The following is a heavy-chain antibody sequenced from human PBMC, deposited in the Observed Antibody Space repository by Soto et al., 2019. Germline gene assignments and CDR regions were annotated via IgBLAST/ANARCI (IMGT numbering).Heavy chain of an antibody. CDR3: GRESGETWDYEAS. Sequence: SETLSLTCGVSGDSTRSRYWWTWLRRPPGRGLEWIGEVNQSGTSNYNPSLKSRVTISIDDSKNHFSLKMTSVTAADTAVYHCGRESGETWDYEASWGQGTPVTVSS. CDR1: GDSTRSRYW. CDR2: VNQSGTS. J-gene: IGHJ5*02. V-gene: IGHV4-4*02. D-gene: IGHD1-7*01.